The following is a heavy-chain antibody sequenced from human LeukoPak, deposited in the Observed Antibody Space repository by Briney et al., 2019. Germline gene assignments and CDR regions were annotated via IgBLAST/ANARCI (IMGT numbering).Heavy chain of an antibody. V-gene: IGHV3-48*03. CDR3: ARRFRD. D-gene: IGHD5-24*01. CDR1: GLTFSGFE. CDR2: IRGDGTTK. Sequence: GGSPRLSCVGSGLTFSGFEMNWVRQAPGKGLEWVSHIRGDGTTKSYADSVKGRFTISRDNAKNSLYLQMNSLRAEDTAIYYCARRFRDWGQGTLVTVSS. J-gene: IGHJ4*02.